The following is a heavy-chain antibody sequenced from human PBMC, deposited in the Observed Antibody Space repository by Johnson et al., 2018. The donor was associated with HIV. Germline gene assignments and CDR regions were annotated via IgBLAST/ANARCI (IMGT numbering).Heavy chain of an antibody. J-gene: IGHJ3*02. CDR1: GFTVTNAW. CDR2: IKSKTDGGTT. CDR3: ARGGLGSQNIHDPFDI. D-gene: IGHD1/OR15-1a*01. Sequence: VQLVESGGGLVKPGGSLRLSCGPSGFTVTNAWMNWVRQAPGKGLEWVGRIKSKTDGGTTDYAAPVKGRFTISRDDSKTTVYLQMNSLSAEDTALYYCARGGLGSQNIHDPFDIWGQGTMVTVSS. V-gene: IGHV3-15*05.